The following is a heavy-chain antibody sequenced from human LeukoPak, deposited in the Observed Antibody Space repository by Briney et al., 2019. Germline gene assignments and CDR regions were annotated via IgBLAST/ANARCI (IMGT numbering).Heavy chain of an antibody. CDR1: GFTFSSYG. CDR3: AKDGRGDYYDSSGYYGY. CDR2: IRYDGSNK. J-gene: IGHJ4*02. V-gene: IGHV3-30*02. Sequence: GGSLRLSCAASGFTFSSYGMRWVRQAPGKGLEWVAFIRYDGSNKYYADSVKGRFTISRDNSKNTLYLQMNSLRAEDTAVYYCAKDGRGDYYDSSGYYGYWGQGTLVTVSS. D-gene: IGHD3-22*01.